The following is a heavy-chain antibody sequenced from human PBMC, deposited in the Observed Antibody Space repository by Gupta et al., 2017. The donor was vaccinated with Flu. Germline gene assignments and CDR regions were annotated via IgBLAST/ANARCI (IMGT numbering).Heavy chain of an antibody. V-gene: IGHV3-23*01. CDR2: ISGSGGST. CDR3: AKDNVLMVYASNRSDAFDI. J-gene: IGHJ3*02. Sequence: WVRQAPGKGLEWVSAISGSGGSTYYADSVKGRFTISRDNSKNTLYLQMNSLRAEDTAVYYCAKDNVLMVYASNRSDAFDIWGQGTMVTVSS. D-gene: IGHD2-8*01.